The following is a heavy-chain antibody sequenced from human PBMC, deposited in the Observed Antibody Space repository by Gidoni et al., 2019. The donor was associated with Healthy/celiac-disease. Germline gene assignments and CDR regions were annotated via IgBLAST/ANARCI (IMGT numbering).Heavy chain of an antibody. J-gene: IGHJ4*02. CDR3: ARVSGGSWNRSWVIRYYFDY. Sequence: QVQLQESGPGLVKPSQTLSLTCPVSGGSTSRGGYYWSWIRQHPGKGLEWIGYIYYSGSTYYNPSLKSRVTISVDTSKNQFSLKLSSVTAADTAVYYCARVSGGSWNRSWVIRYYFDYWGQGTLVTVSS. CDR2: IYYSGST. CDR1: GGSTSRGGYY. D-gene: IGHD3-22*01. V-gene: IGHV4-31*03.